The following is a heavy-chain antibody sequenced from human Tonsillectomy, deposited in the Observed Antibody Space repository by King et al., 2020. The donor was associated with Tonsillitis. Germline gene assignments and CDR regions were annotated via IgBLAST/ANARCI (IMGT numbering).Heavy chain of an antibody. D-gene: IGHD6-25*01. CDR2: IYSGGST. J-gene: IGHJ4*02. CDR3: ARDLYSSGLFDF. Sequence: VQLVESGGGLIQPGGSLRLSCAASGFTVSSNYMNWVRQAPGKGLEGVSVIYSGGSTYYADSVKGRFTISRDNSKNTLYLQMNSLRAEDTAVYYCARDLYSSGLFDFWGQGTLVTVSS. CDR1: GFTVSSNY. V-gene: IGHV3-53*01.